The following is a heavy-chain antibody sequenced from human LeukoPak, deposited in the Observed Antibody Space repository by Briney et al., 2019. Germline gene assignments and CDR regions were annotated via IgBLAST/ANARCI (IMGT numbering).Heavy chain of an antibody. D-gene: IGHD3-9*01. Sequence: GGSLRLSCAASGFTFSSYGMHWVRQAPGKGLEWVAVISYDGGNKYYADSVKGRFTISRDNSKNTLYLQMNSLRAEDTAVYYCAKDRGYFDWLSYYFDYWGQGTLVTVSS. CDR1: GFTFSSYG. V-gene: IGHV3-30*18. J-gene: IGHJ4*02. CDR3: AKDRGYFDWLSYYFDY. CDR2: ISYDGGNK.